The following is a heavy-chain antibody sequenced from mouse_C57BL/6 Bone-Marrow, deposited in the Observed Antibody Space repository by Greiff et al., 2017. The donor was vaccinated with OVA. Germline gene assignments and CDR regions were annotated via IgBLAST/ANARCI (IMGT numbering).Heavy chain of an antibody. CDR1: GYTFTSYW. CDR2: IHPNSGST. Sequence: VQLQQPGAELVKPGASVKLSCKASGYTFTSYWMHWVKQRPGQGLEWIGMIHPNSGSTNYNEKFKSKATLTVDKSSSTAYMQLSSLTSEDAAVEYCARWYYGSGYYFDYWGQGTTVTVSA. V-gene: IGHV1-64*01. J-gene: IGHJ2*01. D-gene: IGHD1-1*01. CDR3: ARWYYGSGYYFDY.